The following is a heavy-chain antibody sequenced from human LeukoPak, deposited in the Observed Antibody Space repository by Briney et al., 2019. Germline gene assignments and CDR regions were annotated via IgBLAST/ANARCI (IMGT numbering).Heavy chain of an antibody. D-gene: IGHD4-23*01. CDR1: GFTFSAYA. V-gene: IGHV3-48*01. CDR3: VRDRDGGSFDY. J-gene: IGHJ4*02. Sequence: GGSLRLSCAASGFTFSAYAMNWVRQAPGKGLEWVSFITSSSSTIYYADSMKGRFTISRDNAKNSLYLQMNSLRAEDTAVYHCVRDRDGGSFDYRGQGTLVTVSS. CDR2: ITSSSSTI.